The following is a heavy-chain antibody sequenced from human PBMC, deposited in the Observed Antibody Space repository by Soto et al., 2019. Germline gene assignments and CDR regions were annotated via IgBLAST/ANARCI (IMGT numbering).Heavy chain of an antibody. V-gene: IGHV1-69*13. CDR2: IIPIFGTA. D-gene: IGHD1-7*01. CDR1: GYTFTSYG. J-gene: IGHJ6*02. Sequence: VASVKVSCKASGYTFTSYGISWVRQAPGQGLEWMGGIIPIFGTANYAQKFQGRVTITADESTSTAYMELSSLRSEDTAVYYCAGPPELTRIYYYYGMDVWGQGTTVTVSS. CDR3: AGPPELTRIYYYYGMDV.